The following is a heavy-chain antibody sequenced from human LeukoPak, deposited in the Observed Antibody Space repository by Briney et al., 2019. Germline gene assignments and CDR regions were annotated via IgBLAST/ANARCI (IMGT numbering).Heavy chain of an antibody. CDR2: ISGSGGST. CDR1: GFTFSNAW. J-gene: IGHJ4*02. Sequence: GGSLRLSCAASGFTFSNAWMSWVRQAPGKGLEWVSAISGSGGSTYYADSVKGRFTISRDNSKNTLYLQMNSLRAEDTAVYYCAKVLGGSGSYSFDYWGQGTLVTVSS. V-gene: IGHV3-23*01. D-gene: IGHD3-10*01. CDR3: AKVLGGSGSYSFDY.